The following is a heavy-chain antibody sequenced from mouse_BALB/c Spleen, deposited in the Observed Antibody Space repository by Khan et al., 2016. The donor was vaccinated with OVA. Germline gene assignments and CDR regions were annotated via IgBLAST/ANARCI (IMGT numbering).Heavy chain of an antibody. CDR2: INPNNGDT. Sequence: QVQLQQPGAELVKPGASVRLSCKASGYTFTRYWMHWMKLRPGQGFEWIGEINPNNGDTNYNEKFKRKATLTVETSSSTAYMQIPSLTSEGSAVYYCTRGNYPYYAMDYWGQGTSVTVSS. V-gene: IGHV1S81*02. CDR3: TRGNYPYYAMDY. CDR1: GYTFTRYW. D-gene: IGHD2-1*01. J-gene: IGHJ4*01.